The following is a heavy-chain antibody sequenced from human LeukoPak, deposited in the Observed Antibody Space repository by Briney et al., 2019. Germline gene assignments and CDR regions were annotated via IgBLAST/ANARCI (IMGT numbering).Heavy chain of an antibody. J-gene: IGHJ5*02. Sequence: GGSLRLSCAASGFSVSSNYMSWVRQAPGKGLEWVSVIYSAGNTYYADSVKGRFTISRDNSKNTLFLQMDSPRAEDTAVYYCARAREYLAVDLWGQGTQVTVSS. CDR1: GFSVSSNY. D-gene: IGHD2/OR15-2a*01. CDR3: ARAREYLAVDL. V-gene: IGHV3-66*02. CDR2: IYSAGNT.